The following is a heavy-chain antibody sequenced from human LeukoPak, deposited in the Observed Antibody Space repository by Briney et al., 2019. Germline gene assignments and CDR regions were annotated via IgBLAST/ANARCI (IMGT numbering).Heavy chain of an antibody. CDR3: ARVPPWFGGPPGAFDI. D-gene: IGHD3-10*01. J-gene: IGHJ3*02. CDR2: IYYSGST. CDR1: GGSISSSSYY. V-gene: IGHV4-39*01. Sequence: SETLSLTCTVSGGSISSSSYYWGWIRQPPGKELEWIGSIYYSGSTYYNPSLKSRVTISVDTSKNQFSLKLSSVTAADTAVYYCARVPPWFGGPPGAFDIWGQGTMVTVSS.